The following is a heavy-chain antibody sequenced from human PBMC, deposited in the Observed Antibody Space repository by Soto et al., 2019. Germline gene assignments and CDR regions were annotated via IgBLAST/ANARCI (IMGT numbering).Heavy chain of an antibody. Sequence: GSLRLSCAAAGFTFSNYGMHWVRQAPGKGLEWVALISYDGSNKYYADSVKGRFTISRDNSKNTLSLQMNSLRPGDSALYYCAKDLHSSVWAAYSFDYWGQGTLVTV. CDR1: GFTFSNYG. CDR3: AKDLHSSVWAAYSFDY. J-gene: IGHJ4*02. D-gene: IGHD3-22*01. CDR2: ISYDGSNK. V-gene: IGHV3-30*18.